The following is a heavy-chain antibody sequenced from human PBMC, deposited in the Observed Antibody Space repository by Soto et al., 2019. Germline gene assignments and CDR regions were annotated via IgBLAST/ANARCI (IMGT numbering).Heavy chain of an antibody. CDR1: GFTFSSYA. D-gene: IGHD6-6*01. Sequence: GGSLRLSCAASGFTFSSYAMHWVRQAPGKGLEYVSAISSNGGSTYYANSVKGRFTISRDNSKNTLYLQMGSLRAEDMAVYYCARESSEYKDNSPPDYWGQGTLVTVSS. V-gene: IGHV3-64*01. CDR2: ISSNGGST. CDR3: ARESSEYKDNSPPDY. J-gene: IGHJ4*02.